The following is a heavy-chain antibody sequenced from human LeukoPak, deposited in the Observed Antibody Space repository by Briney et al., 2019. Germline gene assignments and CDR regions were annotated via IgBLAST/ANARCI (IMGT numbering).Heavy chain of an antibody. CDR1: GYTFSLNY. CDR2: MHPKSGGT. D-gene: IGHD3-22*01. Sequence: GASVKVSCKVSGYTFSLNYMHWVRQAPGQGLEWLGWMHPKSGGTRYAQNFQDRVTMTRDTSISTAYMELNRLTSDDTAVYYCARYSSDALDIWGQGTMVTISS. J-gene: IGHJ3*02. V-gene: IGHV1-2*02. CDR3: ARYSSDALDI.